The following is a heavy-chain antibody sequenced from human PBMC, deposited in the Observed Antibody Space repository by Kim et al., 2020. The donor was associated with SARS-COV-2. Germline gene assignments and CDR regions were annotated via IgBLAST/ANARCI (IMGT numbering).Heavy chain of an antibody. J-gene: IGHJ4*02. D-gene: IGHD3-10*01. Sequence: SETLSLTCAVNGDPFSGYFWSWIRQSPEKGLGWIGEINDRGSPTNNPSLESRVSMSVDIIKKQFSLNLSSVTAAATAVYYCARVDDYYGSGSSAYWGRGT. CDR2: INDRGSP. V-gene: IGHV4-34*01. CDR1: GDPFSGYF. CDR3: ARVDDYYGSGSSAY.